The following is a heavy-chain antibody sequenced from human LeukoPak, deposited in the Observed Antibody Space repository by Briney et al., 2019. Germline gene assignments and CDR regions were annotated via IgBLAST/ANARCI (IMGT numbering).Heavy chain of an antibody. D-gene: IGHD3-10*01. J-gene: IGHJ4*02. Sequence: GGSLRLSCVASGFTFSSYWMSWVRQAPGDGMEWVANIKLDGSEKYYVDSVKGRFTISRDNAKNSLYLQMNSLRAEDTAVYYCARQFAGVFDYWGQGTLVTVSS. V-gene: IGHV3-7*01. CDR1: GFTFSSYW. CDR3: ARQFAGVFDY. CDR2: IKLDGSEK.